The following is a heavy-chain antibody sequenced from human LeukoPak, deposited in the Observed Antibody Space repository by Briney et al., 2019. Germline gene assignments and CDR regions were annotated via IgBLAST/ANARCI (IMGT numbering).Heavy chain of an antibody. CDR3: AITSYSDSGSYYYFYGMDV. V-gene: IGHV1-2*04. CDR1: GYTFTGYY. Sequence: ASVKVSCKASGYTFTGYYMHWVRQAPGQGLEWMGWINPNSGGTNYAQKFQGWVTMTRDTSISTAYMELSSLKFDDTAVYYCAITSYSDSGSYYYFYGMDVWGQGTTVTISS. D-gene: IGHD3-10*01. J-gene: IGHJ6*02. CDR2: INPNSGGT.